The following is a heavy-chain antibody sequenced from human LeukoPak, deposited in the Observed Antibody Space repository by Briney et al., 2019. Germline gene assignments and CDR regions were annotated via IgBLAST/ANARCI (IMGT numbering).Heavy chain of an antibody. Sequence: GGSLRLSCAASGFIFSDYYMNWIRQAPGKGLEWVSYISSTGTTRYYADSVKGRFTISRDNAKNSLYLQMNSLRAEDTAVYYCARDEYSSSWYVYWSEGTLVTVSS. CDR2: ISSTGTTR. D-gene: IGHD6-13*01. J-gene: IGHJ4*02. CDR3: ARDEYSSSWYVY. V-gene: IGHV3-11*01. CDR1: GFIFSDYY.